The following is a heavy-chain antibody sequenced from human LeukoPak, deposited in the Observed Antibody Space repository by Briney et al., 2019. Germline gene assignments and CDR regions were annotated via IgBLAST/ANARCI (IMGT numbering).Heavy chain of an antibody. CDR2: IIPILGTA. V-gene: IGHV1-69*13. J-gene: IGHJ3*02. Sequence: SVKVSCKASRGTFSSYAISWVRQAPGQGLEWMGGIIPILGTANYAQKFQGRVTITADESTSTAYMELSSLRSEDTAVYYCATNMTSAGGAFDIWGQGTMVTVSS. CDR3: ATNMTSAGGAFDI. D-gene: IGHD2-2*01. CDR1: RGTFSSYA.